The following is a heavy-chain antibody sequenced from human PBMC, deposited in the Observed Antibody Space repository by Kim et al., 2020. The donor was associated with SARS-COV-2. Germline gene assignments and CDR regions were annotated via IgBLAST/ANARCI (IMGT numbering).Heavy chain of an antibody. CDR3: ARDLGIVVVPAAINYYYYYGMDV. Sequence: ASVKVSCKASGYTFTSYYMHWVRQAPGQGLEWMEIINPSGGSTSYAQKFQGRVTMTRDTSTSTVYMELSSLRSEDTAVYYCARDLGIVVVPAAINYYYYYGMDVWGQGTTVTVSS. V-gene: IGHV1-46*01. D-gene: IGHD2-2*02. J-gene: IGHJ6*02. CDR2: INPSGGST. CDR1: GYTFTSYY.